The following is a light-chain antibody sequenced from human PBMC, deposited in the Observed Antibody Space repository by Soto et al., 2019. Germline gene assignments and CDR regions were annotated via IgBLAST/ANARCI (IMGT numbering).Light chain of an antibody. CDR3: QQRGNWPLT. Sequence: EIVLTQSPATLSLSPGERATLSCRASQSVSSYFAWYQQKPGQAHRLLIYDASNRATGIPARFSGSGSGTDFTLTISSLEPEDFAVYYCQQRGNWPLTFGQGTKVEIK. V-gene: IGKV3-11*01. CDR1: QSVSSY. CDR2: DAS. J-gene: IGKJ1*01.